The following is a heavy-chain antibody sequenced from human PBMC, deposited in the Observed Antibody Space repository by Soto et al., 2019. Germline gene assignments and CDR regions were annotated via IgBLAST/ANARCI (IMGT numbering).Heavy chain of an antibody. V-gene: IGHV3-33*01. CDR3: AGGSGWYSPDY. CDR2: IWYDGSNK. D-gene: IGHD6-19*01. J-gene: IGHJ4*02. CDR1: GFSVSSHV. Sequence: PGGSLRLSCAASGFSVSSHVMHWVRQAPGRGLEWVAVIWYDGSNKYYADSVKGRFTISRDNSKNTLYLQMNSLRAEDTAVYYCAGGSGWYSPDYWGQGTLVTVSS.